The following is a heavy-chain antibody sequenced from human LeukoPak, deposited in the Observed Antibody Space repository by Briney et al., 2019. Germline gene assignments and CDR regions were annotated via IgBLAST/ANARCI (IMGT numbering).Heavy chain of an antibody. J-gene: IGHJ4*02. CDR1: EFTFSSYW. D-gene: IGHD4-17*01. Sequence: GGSLRLSCAASEFTFSSYWMSWLRQDPGKGLEWVANIKQDGGQIYYLESVKGRFTVSRDNAKNSLYLQMNSLRAEDTAVYYCARLGARQMLEYWGQGTLVTVSS. V-gene: IGHV3-7*01. CDR2: IKQDGGQI. CDR3: ARLGARQMLEY.